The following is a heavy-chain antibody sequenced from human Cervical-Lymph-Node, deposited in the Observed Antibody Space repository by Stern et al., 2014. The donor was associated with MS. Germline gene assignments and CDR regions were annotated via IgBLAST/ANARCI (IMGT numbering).Heavy chain of an antibody. Sequence: DQLVESGGAVVQPGRSLRLSCAASGFTFSSYGMHWVRQAPGKGLEWVTMISYGSTHIYYAASVKVLFTISRDNAKNTLHLQMNSMTPDNTAIYYCARDYEDTSMLFDHWGQGTLVTVSS. J-gene: IGHJ4*02. CDR1: GFTFSSYG. D-gene: IGHD2-8*01. CDR2: ISYGSTHI. CDR3: ARDYEDTSMLFDH. V-gene: IGHV3-30*03.